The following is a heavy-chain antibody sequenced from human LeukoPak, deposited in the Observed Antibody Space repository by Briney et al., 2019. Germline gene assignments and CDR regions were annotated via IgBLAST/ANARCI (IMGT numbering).Heavy chain of an antibody. D-gene: IGHD5-12*01. CDR3: ARDWLRGKRYFDY. J-gene: IGHJ4*02. CDR2: INHSGST. Sequence: SETLSLTCAVYGGSFSGYYWSWIRQPPGKGLEWIGEINHSGSTNYNPSLKSRVTISVDTSKNQFSLMLSSVTAADTAVYYCARDWLRGKRYFDYWGQGTLVTVSS. V-gene: IGHV4-34*01. CDR1: GGSFSGYY.